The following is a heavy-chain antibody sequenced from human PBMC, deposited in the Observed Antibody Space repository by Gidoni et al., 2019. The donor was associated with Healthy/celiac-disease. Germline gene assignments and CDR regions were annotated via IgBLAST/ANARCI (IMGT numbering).Heavy chain of an antibody. J-gene: IGHJ6*02. Sequence: QVQLVQSGAEVKKPGSSVTVSCKASGGTVSSYAISWVRQAPGQGLEWMGGIIPIFGTANYAQKFQGRVTITAEKSTSTAYMELSSLRSEDTAVYDCARERKYYDILTGADYYYGMDVWGQGTTVTVSS. V-gene: IGHV1-69*06. D-gene: IGHD3-9*01. CDR2: IIPIFGTA. CDR3: ARERKYYDILTGADYYYGMDV. CDR1: GGTVSSYA.